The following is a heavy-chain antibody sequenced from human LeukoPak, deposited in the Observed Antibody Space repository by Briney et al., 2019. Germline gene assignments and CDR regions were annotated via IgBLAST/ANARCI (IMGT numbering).Heavy chain of an antibody. CDR3: AKDLNMVRGVTHYFDY. J-gene: IGHJ4*02. D-gene: IGHD3-10*01. Sequence: GGSLRLSCAASGFTFSSYAMSWVRQAPGKGLEWVSAISGSGGSTYYADSVKGRFTIFRDNSKNTLYLQMNSLRAEDTAVYYCAKDLNMVRGVTHYFDYWGQGTLVTVSS. V-gene: IGHV3-23*01. CDR1: GFTFSSYA. CDR2: ISGSGGST.